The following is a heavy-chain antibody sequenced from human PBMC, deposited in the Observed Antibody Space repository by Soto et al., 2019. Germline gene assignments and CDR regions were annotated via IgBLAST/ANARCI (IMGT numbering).Heavy chain of an antibody. J-gene: IGHJ4*02. CDR2: ISGSGGST. CDR3: XXXXXXXXXXXX. Sequence: EVQLLESGGGLVQPGGSLRLSCAASGFTFSSYAMSWVRQAPGKGLEWVSAISGSGGSTYYADSVKGRFTFSRDNSKXXXXXXXXXXXXXXXXXXXXXXXXXXXXXXXXWGQGTLVT. CDR1: GFTFSSYA. V-gene: IGHV3-23*01.